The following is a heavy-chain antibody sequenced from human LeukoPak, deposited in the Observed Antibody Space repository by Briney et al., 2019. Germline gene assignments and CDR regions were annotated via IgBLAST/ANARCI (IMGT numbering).Heavy chain of an antibody. CDR2: IYYSGST. Sequence: KPSQTLSLTCTVSGGSISSGGYYWSWIRQHPGKGLEWIGYIYYSGSTYYNPSLKSRVTISVDTSKNQFSLKLSSVTAADTAVYYCARDQGGGGYFDYWGQGTLVTVSS. V-gene: IGHV4-31*03. J-gene: IGHJ4*02. CDR3: ARDQGGGGYFDY. CDR1: GGSISSGGYY.